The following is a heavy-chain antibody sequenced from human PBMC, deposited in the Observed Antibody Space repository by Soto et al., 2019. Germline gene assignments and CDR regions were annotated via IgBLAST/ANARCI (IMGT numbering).Heavy chain of an antibody. J-gene: IGHJ4*02. CDR1: GFAFNSYA. V-gene: IGHV3-23*01. Sequence: PGGSLRLSCAASGFAFNSYAMSWVRQAPGKGLEWVSAISGSGGSTYYADSVKGRFTISRDNSKNTLYLQMNSLRAEDTAVYYCAKDPKPYDSSGYYRIDYWGQGTLVTVSS. CDR3: AKDPKPYDSSGYYRIDY. D-gene: IGHD3-22*01. CDR2: ISGSGGST.